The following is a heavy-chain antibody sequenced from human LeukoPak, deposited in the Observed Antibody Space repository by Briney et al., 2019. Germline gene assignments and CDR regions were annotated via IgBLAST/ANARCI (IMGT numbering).Heavy chain of an antibody. J-gene: IGHJ3*02. CDR2: INPNNGGT. D-gene: IGHD2-21*01. CDR1: GYISTDYY. CDR3: ARGAYCGGDCLPHDAFDI. Sequence: ASVKVSCKASGYISTDYYMHWVRQAPGQGLEWMGRINPNNGGTYYAQKLQGRVTMTTDTSTSTAYMELRSLRSDDTAVYYCARGAYCGGDCLPHDAFDIWGQGTMVTVSS. V-gene: IGHV1-2*06.